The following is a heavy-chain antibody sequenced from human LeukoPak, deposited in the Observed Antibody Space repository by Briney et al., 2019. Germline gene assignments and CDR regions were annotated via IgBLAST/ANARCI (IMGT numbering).Heavy chain of an antibody. J-gene: IGHJ4*02. CDR1: GGSISSYY. CDR2: IYYSGST. CDR3: VREEAYYDSSGYYLY. V-gene: IGHV4-59*01. Sequence: SETLSLTCTVSGGSISSYYWSWIRQPPGKGLEWIGYIYYSGSTNCNPSLKSRVTISVDTSKNQFSLKLSSVTAADTAVYYCVREEAYYDSSGYYLYWGQGTLVTVSS. D-gene: IGHD3-22*01.